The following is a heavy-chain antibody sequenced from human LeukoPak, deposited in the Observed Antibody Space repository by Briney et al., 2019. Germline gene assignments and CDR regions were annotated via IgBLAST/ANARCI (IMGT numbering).Heavy chain of an antibody. CDR3: ATDQLYYDYVWGSYRRGYFDY. J-gene: IGHJ4*02. CDR2: FDPEDGET. V-gene: IGHV1-24*01. CDR1: GYTLTELS. Sequence: ASVKVSCKVSGYTLTELSMHWVRQAPRKGLEWMGGFDPEDGETIYAQKFQGRVTMTEDTSTDTAYMELSSLRSEDTAVYYCATDQLYYDYVWGSYRRGYFDYWGQGTLVTVSS. D-gene: IGHD3-16*02.